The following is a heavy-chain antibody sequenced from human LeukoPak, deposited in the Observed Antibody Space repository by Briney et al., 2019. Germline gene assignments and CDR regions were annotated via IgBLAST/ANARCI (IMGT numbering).Heavy chain of an antibody. V-gene: IGHV3-21*01. CDR2: ISSDSSYK. J-gene: IGHJ2*01. CDR3: ARESGTYIDL. Sequence: GGSLRRSCAASGFTFISYSMNWVRQAPGKGLEWVSSISSDSSYKYSADSLKGRFTISRDNARSSLYLQMNNLGAEDTAVYYCARESGTYIDLWGRGTVVTVSS. CDR1: GFTFISYS.